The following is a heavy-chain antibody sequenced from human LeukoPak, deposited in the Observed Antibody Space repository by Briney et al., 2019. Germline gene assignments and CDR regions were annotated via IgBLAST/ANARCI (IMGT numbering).Heavy chain of an antibody. J-gene: IGHJ4*02. CDR2: ISWNSGSI. Sequence: TGGSLRLSCAASGFTFDDYAMHWVRQAPGKGLEWVSGISWNSGSIGYADSVKGRFTISRDNAKNSLYLQMNSLRAEDMALYYCAKGHTAMVTGGFDYWGQGTLVTVSS. CDR1: GFTFDDYA. V-gene: IGHV3-9*03. D-gene: IGHD5-18*01. CDR3: AKGHTAMVTGGFDY.